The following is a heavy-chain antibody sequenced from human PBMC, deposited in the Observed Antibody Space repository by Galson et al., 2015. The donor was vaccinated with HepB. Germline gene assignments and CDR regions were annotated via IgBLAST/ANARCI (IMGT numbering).Heavy chain of an antibody. Sequence: SLRLSCAASGFIFSNFDMIWVRQAPGKGLEWVSAVSNGGDRTYYADSVKGRLTISRDNAKNTVYLQMHSLRAEDTAVYYCAKDLQRSSGWFSVEYWGQGALGTVSS. CDR1: GFIFSNFD. CDR2: VSNGGDRT. D-gene: IGHD6-19*01. CDR3: AKDLQRSSGWFSVEY. J-gene: IGHJ4*02. V-gene: IGHV3-23*01.